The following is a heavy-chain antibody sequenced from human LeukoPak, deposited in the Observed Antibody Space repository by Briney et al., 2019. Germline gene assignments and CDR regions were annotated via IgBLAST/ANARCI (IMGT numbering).Heavy chain of an antibody. V-gene: IGHV4-61*02. D-gene: IGHD5-18*01. Sequence: PSETLSLTCTVSGGSISSGSYYWSWIRQPAGKGLEWIGRIYTSGSTNYNPSLKSRVTISVDTSKNQFSLKLSSVTAADTAVYYCARGFVGYSYGSYFWFDPWGQGTLVTVSS. CDR2: IYTSGST. CDR1: GGSISSGSYY. J-gene: IGHJ5*02. CDR3: ARGFVGYSYGSYFWFDP.